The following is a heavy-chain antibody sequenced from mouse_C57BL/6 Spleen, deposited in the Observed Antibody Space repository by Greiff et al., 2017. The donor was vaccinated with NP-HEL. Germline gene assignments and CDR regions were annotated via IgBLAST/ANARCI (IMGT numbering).Heavy chain of an antibody. D-gene: IGHD2-5*01. CDR3: ARNSNYEGYAMDY. J-gene: IGHJ4*01. CDR1: GYTFTSYT. CDR2: INPSSGYT. Sequence: QVQLQQSGAELARPGASVKMSCKASGYTFTSYTMHWVKQRPGQGLEWIGYINPSSGYTKYNQKFKDKATLTADKSSSTAYMQRSSLTSEDSAVYYCARNSNYEGYAMDYWGQGTSVTVSS. V-gene: IGHV1-4*01.